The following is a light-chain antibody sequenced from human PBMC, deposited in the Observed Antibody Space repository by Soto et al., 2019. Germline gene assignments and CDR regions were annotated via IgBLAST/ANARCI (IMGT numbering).Light chain of an antibody. CDR2: WAS. CDR3: QQYAGPPWT. Sequence: IVMTQSPDSLSVSLGERATINCTSSQGLLYNVNNRSYLSWFQQKPGQPPKLLIYWASFRESGVPDRFSGSVSGADFTLTIRSLQAEDVAIYYCQQYAGPPWTFGQGTRVEIK. V-gene: IGKV4-1*01. CDR1: QGLLYNVNNRSY. J-gene: IGKJ1*01.